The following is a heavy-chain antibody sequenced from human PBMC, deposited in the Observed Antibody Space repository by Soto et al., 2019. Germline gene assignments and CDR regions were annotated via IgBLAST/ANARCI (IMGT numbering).Heavy chain of an antibody. CDR2: VHSSGST. CDR3: ARDQGVAAAGITWFDP. J-gene: IGHJ5*02. V-gene: IGHV4-4*07. CDR1: GDSMNTYH. D-gene: IGHD6-13*01. Sequence: SETLSLTCTVSGDSMNTYHWSWIRQPAGKGLEWIGHVHSSGSTNYNPSLKSRVTMSVDTSKNQFSLRLMSVTAADTAVYYCARDQGVAAAGITWFDPWGQGSRVTVSS.